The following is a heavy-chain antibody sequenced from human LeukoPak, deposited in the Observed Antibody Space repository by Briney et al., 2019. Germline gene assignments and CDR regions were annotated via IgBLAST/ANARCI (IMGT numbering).Heavy chain of an antibody. CDR3: TADPYYNILTGSGWFDP. J-gene: IGHJ5*02. Sequence: GGSLRLSCAASGVTFSDAWMSWVRQAPGKGLEWVGRIKSKTDGGTTDYAAPVKGRFTISGDDSKNTLYLQMNSLKTEDTAVYYCTADPYYNILTGSGWFDPWGQGTLVTVSS. V-gene: IGHV3-15*01. D-gene: IGHD3-9*01. CDR2: IKSKTDGGTT. CDR1: GVTFSDAW.